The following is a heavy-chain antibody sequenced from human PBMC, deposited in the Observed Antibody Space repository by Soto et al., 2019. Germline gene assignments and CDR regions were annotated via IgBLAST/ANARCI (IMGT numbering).Heavy chain of an antibody. CDR3: ARDLSSYGSGSDAFDI. Sequence: ETLSLTCAVSSGSISSLHWWSWVRQPPGKGLGWIGEIYHSGSTNYNPSLKSRVTISVDKSNNQFSLKLTSLTAADTAVYYCARDLSSYGSGSDAFDIWGQGTMV. CDR1: SGSISSLHW. D-gene: IGHD3-10*01. CDR2: IYHSGST. J-gene: IGHJ3*02. V-gene: IGHV4-4*02.